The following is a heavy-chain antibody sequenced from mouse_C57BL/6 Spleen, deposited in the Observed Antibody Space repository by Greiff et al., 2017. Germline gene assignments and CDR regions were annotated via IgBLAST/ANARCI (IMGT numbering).Heavy chain of an antibody. Sequence: QVQLKESGAELVRPGASVKLSCKASGYTFTDYEMHWVKQTPVHGLEWIGAIDPETGGTAYNQKFKGKAILTADKSSSTAYMELRSLTSEDSAVYYWTTGGMEGYEAWFAYWGQGTLVTVSA. CDR3: TTGGMEGYEAWFAY. J-gene: IGHJ3*01. CDR2: IDPETGGT. CDR1: GYTFTDYE. V-gene: IGHV1-15*01. D-gene: IGHD2-2*01.